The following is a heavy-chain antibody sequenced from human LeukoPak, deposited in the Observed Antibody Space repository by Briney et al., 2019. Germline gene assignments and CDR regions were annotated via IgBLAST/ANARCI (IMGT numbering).Heavy chain of an antibody. CDR2: IRTDGTI. CDR3: ARDNIWAFDI. V-gene: IGHV3-69-1*01. D-gene: IGHD2/OR15-2a*01. Sequence: PGGSQRLSCEASGFTSFDFPMNWVRKAPGKGLEWVSHIRTDGTITYSDSVKGRFTISRDDAKTSVYLQMNSLRDEDTAIYYCARDNIWAFDIWGQGTMVTVAS. CDR1: GFTSFDFP. J-gene: IGHJ3*02.